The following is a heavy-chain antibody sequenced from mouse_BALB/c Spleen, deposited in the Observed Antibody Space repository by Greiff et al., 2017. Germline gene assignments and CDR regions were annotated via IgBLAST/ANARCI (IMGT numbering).Heavy chain of an antibody. Sequence: EVQGVESGGGLVKPGGSLKLSCAASGFAFSSYDMSWVRQTPEKTLEWVAYISSGGGSTYYPDTVKGRFTISRDNAKNTLYLQMSSLKSEDTAMYYCARRGYDYDGYYAMDYWGQGTSVTVSS. CDR3: ARRGYDYDGYYAMDY. D-gene: IGHD2-4*01. CDR1: GFAFSSYD. V-gene: IGHV5-12-1*01. J-gene: IGHJ4*01. CDR2: ISSGGGST.